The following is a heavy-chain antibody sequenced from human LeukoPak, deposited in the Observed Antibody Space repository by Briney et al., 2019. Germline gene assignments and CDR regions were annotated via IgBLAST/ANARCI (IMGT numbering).Heavy chain of an antibody. J-gene: IGHJ4*02. D-gene: IGHD3-16*01. V-gene: IGHV4-4*02. Sequence: SGTLSLTCAVSGGSISSNNWWNWVRQPPGKGLEWIGEIHHSGGTNSNPSLKSRVTISIDNSKNQFSLNLNSMTAADTAVYYCARNPGKGGFDDWGRGTLVTVSS. CDR2: IHHSGGT. CDR1: GGSISSNNW. CDR3: ARNPGKGGFDD.